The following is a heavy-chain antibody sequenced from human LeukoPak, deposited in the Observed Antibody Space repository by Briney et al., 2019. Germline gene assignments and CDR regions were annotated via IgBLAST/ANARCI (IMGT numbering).Heavy chain of an antibody. V-gene: IGHV4-39*01. CDR3: ACIYSYGYYFDY. Sequence: SETLSLTCTVSGGSISSSSYYWGWIRQPPGKGLEWIGSIYYSGSTHYNPSLKSRVTISVDTSKNQFSLKLSSVTAADTAVYYCACIYSYGYYFDYWGQGTLVTVSS. D-gene: IGHD5-18*01. CDR1: GGSISSSSYY. J-gene: IGHJ4*02. CDR2: IYYSGST.